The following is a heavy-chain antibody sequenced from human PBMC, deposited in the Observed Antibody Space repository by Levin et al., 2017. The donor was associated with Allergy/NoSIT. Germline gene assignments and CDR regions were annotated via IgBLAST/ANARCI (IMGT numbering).Heavy chain of an antibody. CDR2: ITYDANDQ. D-gene: IGHD6-13*01. J-gene: IGHJ4*02. V-gene: IGHV3-30*18. CDR3: AKDVVFGTSSWALDY. CDR1: GFSFRSFG. Sequence: GGSLRLSCAASGFSFRSFGMHWVRQAPGKGLEWVAVITYDANDQYYADSVRGRFTISRDNPKNTLYLQLNSLRTEDTAVYYCAKDVVFGTSSWALDYWGQGTLVTVSS.